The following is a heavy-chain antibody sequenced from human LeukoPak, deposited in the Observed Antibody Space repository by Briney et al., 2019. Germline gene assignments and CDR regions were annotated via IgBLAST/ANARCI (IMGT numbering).Heavy chain of an antibody. Sequence: SETLSLTCTVSGGSISSYYWSWIRQPPGKGLEWIGYIYYSGSTYYNPSLKSRVTISVDTSKNQFSLKLSSVTAADTAVYYCARVVHIVVVPAAIWMFDYWGQGTLVTVSS. CDR3: ARVVHIVVVPAAIWMFDY. CDR2: IYYSGST. J-gene: IGHJ4*02. D-gene: IGHD2-2*02. V-gene: IGHV4-59*08. CDR1: GGSISSYY.